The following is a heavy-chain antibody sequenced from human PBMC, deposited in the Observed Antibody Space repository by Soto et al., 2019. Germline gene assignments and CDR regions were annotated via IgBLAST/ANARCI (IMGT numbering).Heavy chain of an antibody. V-gene: IGHV3-30*18. D-gene: IGHD3-10*01. CDR2: ISYEGSNK. Sequence: QVQLVGSGGGVVQPGRSLRLSCAASGFTFSSYGMLWVRQAPGKGREWVAVISYEGSNKYYAESVKGRFTISRDNSKNTLYLQMNSLRAEDTVLYYCAKDRVVRQYYYYCMDVWGQGTTVTVSS. CDR1: GFTFSSYG. CDR3: AKDRVVRQYYYYCMDV. J-gene: IGHJ6*02.